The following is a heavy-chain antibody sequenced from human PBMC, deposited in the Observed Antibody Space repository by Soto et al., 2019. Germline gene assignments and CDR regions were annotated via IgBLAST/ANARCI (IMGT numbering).Heavy chain of an antibody. CDR3: AAVLNYYGSGSYYGPRVYFDY. CDR2: IYYSGST. CDR1: GGSVSSYY. J-gene: IGHJ4*02. Sequence: SETLSLTCTVSGGSVSSYYWSWIRQSPGKGLEWIGYIYYSGSTKYKPSLKSRVTMSVDTSKNQFSLKVSSATAADTAVYYCAAVLNYYGSGSYYGPRVYFDYWGQGTLVTVSS. V-gene: IGHV4-59*02. D-gene: IGHD3-10*01.